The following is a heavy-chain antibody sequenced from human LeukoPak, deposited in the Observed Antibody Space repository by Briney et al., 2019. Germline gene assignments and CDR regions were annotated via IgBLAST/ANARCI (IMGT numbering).Heavy chain of an antibody. CDR1: GFTVSSNY. D-gene: IGHD2-15*01. Sequence: PGGSLRLSCAASGFTVSSNYMSWVRQAPGKGLEWVSVIYSGGSTYYADSVKGRFTISRDNSKNTLYLQMNSLRTEDTAVYYCASSLRYCSGGSCYSHDAFDIWGQGTMVTVSS. J-gene: IGHJ3*02. CDR2: IYSGGST. CDR3: ASSLRYCSGGSCYSHDAFDI. V-gene: IGHV3-53*05.